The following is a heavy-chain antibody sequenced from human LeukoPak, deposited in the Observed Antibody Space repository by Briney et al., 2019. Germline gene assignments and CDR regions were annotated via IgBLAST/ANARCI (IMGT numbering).Heavy chain of an antibody. J-gene: IGHJ4*02. V-gene: IGHV3-66*01. CDR2: ITSGGNS. CDR1: GFTVSSTY. CDR3: ARGYSGYFYY. Sequence: GGSLRLSCAASGFTVSSTYMNWVRQAPGKGLEWVSVITSGGNSYYADSVKGRFTISRDNSKNTLYLQMNSLRAEDTAVYYCARGYSGYFYYWGQGTLVTVSS. D-gene: IGHD5-12*01.